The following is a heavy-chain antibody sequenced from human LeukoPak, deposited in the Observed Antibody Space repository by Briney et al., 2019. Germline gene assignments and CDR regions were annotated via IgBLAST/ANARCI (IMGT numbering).Heavy chain of an antibody. CDR3: ARRAGAYSYPYDC. Sequence: GGSLRLSCTVSGFTVSSNSMSWVRQAPGKGLEWVSFIYSAGSTHYSDSVKGRFTISTDNSKNTLYLQMNSLRAEDTAVYYCARRAGAYSYPYDCWGQGTLVTVSS. CDR1: GFTVSSNS. J-gene: IGHJ4*02. D-gene: IGHD4/OR15-4a*01. CDR2: IYSAGST. V-gene: IGHV3-53*01.